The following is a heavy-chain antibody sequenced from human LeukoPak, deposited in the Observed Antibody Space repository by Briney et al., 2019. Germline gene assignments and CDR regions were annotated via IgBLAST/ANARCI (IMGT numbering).Heavy chain of an antibody. J-gene: IGHJ3*01. CDR2: LNQDGSVQ. Sequence: GGSLRLSCEASGFTFSHYWMTWYRQAPGKGLEWVANLNQDGSVQAYGDSVRGRFTISRDKAKNSVYIQMSSLRVEDTAMYYCARDHNVADVWGQGTMVTVSS. CDR3: ARDHNVADV. CDR1: GFTFSHYW. V-gene: IGHV3-7*01. D-gene: IGHD2-8*01.